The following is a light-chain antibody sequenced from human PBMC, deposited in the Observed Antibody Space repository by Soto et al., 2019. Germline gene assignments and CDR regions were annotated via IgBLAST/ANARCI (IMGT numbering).Light chain of an antibody. J-gene: IGKJ2*01. CDR2: AAS. Sequence: DIQLTQSPSFLSASVGDRVTITCSASEAISSSLAWYQHNPGKAPKLLIYAASTLQNGVPSSFSGSGSGTEFTLTISSLQPEDFATYYCQHLNDYRYTFGQGTKVEIK. V-gene: IGKV1-9*01. CDR3: QHLNDYRYT. CDR1: EAISSS.